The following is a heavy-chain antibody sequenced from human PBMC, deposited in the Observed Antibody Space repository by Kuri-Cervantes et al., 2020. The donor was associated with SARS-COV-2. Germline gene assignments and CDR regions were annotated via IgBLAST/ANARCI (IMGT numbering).Heavy chain of an antibody. CDR3: ASEWELRY. CDR1: GFTFNRYS. V-gene: IGHV4-59*05. D-gene: IGHD1-26*01. CDR2: IYYSGST. Sequence: ESLKISCAASGFTFNRYSMNWVRQAPGKGLEWIGSIYYSGSTYYNPSLKSRVTISVDTSKNQFSLKPSSVTAADTAVYYCASEWELRYWGQGTLVTVSS. J-gene: IGHJ4*02.